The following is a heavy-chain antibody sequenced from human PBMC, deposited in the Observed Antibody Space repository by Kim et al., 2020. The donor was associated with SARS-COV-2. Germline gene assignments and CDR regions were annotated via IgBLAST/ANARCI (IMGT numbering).Heavy chain of an antibody. J-gene: IGHJ5*02. Sequence: AHSVTGRFTICRDKAKNSLYLQMNSLRDEDTAVYSCARALLVRGVRSWFDPWGQGTLVTVSS. D-gene: IGHD3-10*01. V-gene: IGHV3-48*02. CDR3: ARALLVRGVRSWFDP.